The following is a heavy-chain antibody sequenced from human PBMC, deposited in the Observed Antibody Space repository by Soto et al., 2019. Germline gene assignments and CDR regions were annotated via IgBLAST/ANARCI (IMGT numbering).Heavy chain of an antibody. V-gene: IGHV5-51*01. Sequence: GESLKISCKGSGYSFTSYLIAWVSHMPVKGLERVGIIYPGDSDTRYRPSSHAQVTITADKSISTAYLQWSSLKASDTAMYYCARHKYSGSYKHGMDVWGQGNTVTVSS. J-gene: IGHJ6*02. CDR1: GYSFTSYL. CDR2: IYPGDSDT. D-gene: IGHD1-26*01. CDR3: ARHKYSGSYKHGMDV.